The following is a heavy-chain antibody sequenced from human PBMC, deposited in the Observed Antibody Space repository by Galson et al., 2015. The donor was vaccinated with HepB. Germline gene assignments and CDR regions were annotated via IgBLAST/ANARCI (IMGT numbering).Heavy chain of an antibody. CDR3: TTAPHRGTYYDILTGYVWGLNFDY. CDR2: VTDSGAKT. D-gene: IGHD3-9*01. V-gene: IGHV3-23*02. CDR1: GFTFTYYA. J-gene: IGHJ4*02. Sequence: SLRLSCAASGFTFTYYAMSWVRQVPGKGLDLFSTVTDSGAKTYYVDSVKGRFTISRDDSKNTLYLQMNSLKTEDTAVYYCTTAPHRGTYYDILTGYVWGLNFDYWGQGTLVTVSS.